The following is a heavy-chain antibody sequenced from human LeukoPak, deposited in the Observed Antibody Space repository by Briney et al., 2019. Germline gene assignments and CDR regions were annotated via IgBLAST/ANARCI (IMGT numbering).Heavy chain of an antibody. V-gene: IGHV4-34*01. D-gene: IGHD2-2*02. Sequence: SETLSLTCAVYGGSFSGYYWSWIRQPPGKGLEWIGEINHSGSTNYNPSLKSRVTISVDTSKNQFSLKLSSVTAADTAVYYRARGYCSSTSCYIYYYYYMDVWGKGTTVTVSS. CDR1: GGSFSGYY. CDR2: INHSGST. J-gene: IGHJ6*03. CDR3: ARGYCSSTSCYIYYYYYMDV.